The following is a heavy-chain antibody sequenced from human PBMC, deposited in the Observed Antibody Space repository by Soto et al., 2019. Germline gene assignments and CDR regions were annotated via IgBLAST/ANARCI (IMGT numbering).Heavy chain of an antibody. Sequence: PGGSLRLSCAASGFTVSSNYMSWVRQAPGKGLEWVASIDQDGSEKYYVDSVKGRFTISRYNTKNSLYLQINSLRAEDTAVYYSARVRDDFWSGYAVTYWGQGALVTVAS. CDR2: IDQDGSEK. J-gene: IGHJ4*02. CDR3: ARVRDDFWSGYAVTY. CDR1: GFTVSSNY. V-gene: IGHV3-7*01. D-gene: IGHD3-3*01.